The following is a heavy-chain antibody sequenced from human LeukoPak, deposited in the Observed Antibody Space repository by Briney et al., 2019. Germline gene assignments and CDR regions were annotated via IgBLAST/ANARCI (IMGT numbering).Heavy chain of an antibody. CDR1: GDSITSHY. V-gene: IGHV4-59*08. Sequence: PSETLSLTCTVSGDSITSHYWSWIRQPPGKGLEWIGYINYSGSTDYNPSLKSRVTMSVETSKNQFSLKLSSVTAADTAVYYCARHYDGRGTRSYYEDYWGQGTLVIVSS. D-gene: IGHD1-26*01. CDR2: INYSGST. J-gene: IGHJ4*02. CDR3: ARHYDGRGTRSYYEDY.